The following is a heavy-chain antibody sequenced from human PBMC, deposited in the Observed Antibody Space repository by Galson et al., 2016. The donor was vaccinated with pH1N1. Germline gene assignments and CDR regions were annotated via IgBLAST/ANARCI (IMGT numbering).Heavy chain of an antibody. CDR1: GFTFSSYG. Sequence: ASGFTFSSYGMHWVRQAPGKGLEWVAVISYDGSKKYYADSVKGRFTISRDNSKNTLYLQMNSLRAEDTAMYYCAKPIYGSGGFDPWGQGTLVTVSS. D-gene: IGHD3-10*01. V-gene: IGHV3-30*18. CDR3: AKPIYGSGGFDP. J-gene: IGHJ5*02. CDR2: ISYDGSKK.